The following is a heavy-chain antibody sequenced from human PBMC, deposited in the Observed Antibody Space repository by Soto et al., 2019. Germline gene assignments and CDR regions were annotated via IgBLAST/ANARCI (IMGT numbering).Heavy chain of an antibody. D-gene: IGHD3-10*01. CDR2: ISGSGGST. CDR3: AKDQEVLLWFGETEQPQWVDY. Sequence: GGSLRLSFAASGFTFSSYAMSWVRQAPGKGLEWVSAISGSGGSTYHADSVKGRFTISRDNSKNTLYLQMNSLRAEDTAVYYCAKDQEVLLWFGETEQPQWVDYWGQGTLVTVSS. V-gene: IGHV3-23*01. CDR1: GFTFSSYA. J-gene: IGHJ4*02.